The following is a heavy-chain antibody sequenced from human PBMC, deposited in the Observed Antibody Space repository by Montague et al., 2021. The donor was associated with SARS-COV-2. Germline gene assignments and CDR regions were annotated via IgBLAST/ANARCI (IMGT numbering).Heavy chain of an antibody. CDR1: GGSLNNYF. D-gene: IGHD3-22*01. CDR3: ARVDSSGPGEY. J-gene: IGHJ4*02. CDR2: ISDSGST. Sequence: ETLSLTCTVSGGSLNNYFWSWIRQPPGKGLEWVGYISDSGSTKYNPSLQSRVTISVDTARNQLSLKLLSVTAADTAFYYCARVDSSGPGEYWGQGILVSVSS. V-gene: IGHV4-59*08.